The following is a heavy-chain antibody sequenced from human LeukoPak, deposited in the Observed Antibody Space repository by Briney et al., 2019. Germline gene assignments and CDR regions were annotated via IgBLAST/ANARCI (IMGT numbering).Heavy chain of an antibody. Sequence: SETLSLTCAVSGGSLSSGGYSWSWTRQPPGKGLEWIGYIYHSESTYYNPSLKRRVTISVDCSKKQFSLKLSSVTAADTAVYYCARGPYSGSYYFDYWGQGTQVTVSS. J-gene: IGHJ4*02. V-gene: IGHV4-30-2*01. D-gene: IGHD1-26*01. CDR1: GGSLSSGGYS. CDR2: IYHSEST. CDR3: ARGPYSGSYYFDY.